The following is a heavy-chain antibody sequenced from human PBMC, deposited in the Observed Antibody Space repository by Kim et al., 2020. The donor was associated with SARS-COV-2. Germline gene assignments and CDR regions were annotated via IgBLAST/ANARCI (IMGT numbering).Heavy chain of an antibody. CDR3: ARDWDIAARLNWFDP. Sequence: GGSLRLSCAASGFTFSSYGMHWVRQAPCKGLEWVAVIWCDGSNKYYADSVKGRFTISRDNSKNTLYLQMNSLRAEDTAVYYCARDWDIAARLNWFDPWGQGSLVHV. V-gene: IGHV3-33*01. CDR2: IWCDGSNK. D-gene: IGHD6-6*01. CDR1: GFTFSSYG. J-gene: IGHJ5*02.